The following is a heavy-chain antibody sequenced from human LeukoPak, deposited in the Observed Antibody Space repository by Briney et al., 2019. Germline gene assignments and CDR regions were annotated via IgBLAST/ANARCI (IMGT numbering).Heavy chain of an antibody. V-gene: IGHV4-31*03. CDR1: GGSISSDGYY. Sequence: SQTLSLTCTVSGGSISSDGYYWSWIRQHPGKGLAWIGYIYYSGSTYYNPSLKSRVSISVDTSKNQFSLKLSSVTAADTAVYYCARDPGYGSGPFDLWGRGTLVTVSS. D-gene: IGHD3-10*01. J-gene: IGHJ2*01. CDR3: ARDPGYGSGPFDL. CDR2: IYYSGST.